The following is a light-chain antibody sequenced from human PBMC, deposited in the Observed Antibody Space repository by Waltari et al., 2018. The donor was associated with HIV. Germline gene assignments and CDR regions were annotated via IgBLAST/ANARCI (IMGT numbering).Light chain of an antibody. V-gene: IGKV3-15*01. Sequence: EIVMTQSPATLSVSPGERATLSCRASQSVSSNLAWYQQKPGQAPRLLIYGASTRATCIPARFSGSGFGTEFNLTISSLQSEVFAVYYCQQYNIWPRTFGQGNNLEN. CDR2: GAS. J-gene: IGKJ2*01. CDR1: QSVSSN. CDR3: QQYNIWPRT.